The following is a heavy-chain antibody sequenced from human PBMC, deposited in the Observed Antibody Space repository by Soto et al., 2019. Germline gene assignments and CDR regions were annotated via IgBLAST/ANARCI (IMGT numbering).Heavy chain of an antibody. Sequence: QVQLVQSGAEVKKPGASVKVSCKASGYTFTSYGISWVRQAPGQGLEWMGWISAYNGNTNYAQKLQGRVTMTTDTSTSTAYVELRSLRSDDTAVYYCARDGGYSSSWLRRFDPWGQGTLVTVSS. CDR2: ISAYNGNT. CDR3: ARDGGYSSSWLRRFDP. D-gene: IGHD6-13*01. J-gene: IGHJ5*02. CDR1: GYTFTSYG. V-gene: IGHV1-18*01.